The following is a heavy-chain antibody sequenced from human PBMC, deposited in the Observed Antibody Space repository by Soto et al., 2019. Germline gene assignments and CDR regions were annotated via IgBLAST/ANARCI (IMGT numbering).Heavy chain of an antibody. CDR2: IYYSGST. Sequence: SETLSLTCTVSGGSVSSGSYYWSWIRQPPGKGLEWIGYIYYSGSTNYNPSLKSRVNISVDTSKKQISMKLSSVTAADTAVYYCARDLGPLVAFDIWGQGTMVT. D-gene: IGHD2-8*02. J-gene: IGHJ3*02. CDR3: ARDLGPLVAFDI. V-gene: IGHV4-61*01. CDR1: GGSVSSGSYY.